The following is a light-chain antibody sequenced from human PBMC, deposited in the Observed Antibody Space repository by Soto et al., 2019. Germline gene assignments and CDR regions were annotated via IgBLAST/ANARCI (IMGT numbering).Light chain of an antibody. CDR3: MQALQTPWT. V-gene: IGKV2-28*01. J-gene: IGKJ1*01. CDR2: LGS. Sequence: TLSPLGVSAAPGPRVALGCRSIKSILHSNGYNYLDWYLQKPGQSPQLLIYLGSNRASGVPDRFSGSGSGTDFTLKISRVEAEDVGVYYCMQALQTPWTFGQGTKVAIK. CDR1: KSILHSNGYNY.